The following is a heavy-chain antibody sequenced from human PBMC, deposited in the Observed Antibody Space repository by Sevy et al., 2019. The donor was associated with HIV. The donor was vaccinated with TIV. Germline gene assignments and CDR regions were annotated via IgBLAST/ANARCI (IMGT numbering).Heavy chain of an antibody. D-gene: IGHD4-4*01. CDR3: EATSTTDYFDY. J-gene: IGHJ4*02. CDR1: GFTFSSYG. CDR2: ISYDGSNK. V-gene: IGHV3-30*03. Sequence: GGSLRLSCAASGFTFSSYGMHWVRQAPGKGLEWVAVISYDGSNKYYAASVKGRFTISRDNSKNTLYLQMNSLRAEDTAVYYCEATSTTDYFDYWGQGTLVTVSP.